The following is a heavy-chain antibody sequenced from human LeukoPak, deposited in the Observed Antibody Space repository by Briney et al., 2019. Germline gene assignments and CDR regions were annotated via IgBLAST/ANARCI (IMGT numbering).Heavy chain of an antibody. CDR2: LSGSGGNI. CDR1: GFTFSSYA. CDR3: AKGSYYYDSADYFDY. Sequence: QPGGSLRLSCAASGFTFSSYAMSWVRQAPGKGLEWVSTLSGSGGNIYHADSVKGRVTISRDNSKNTLYLQMNSLRAEDTAVYHCAKGSYYYDSADYFDYWGQGTLVTVSS. V-gene: IGHV3-23*01. J-gene: IGHJ4*02. D-gene: IGHD3-22*01.